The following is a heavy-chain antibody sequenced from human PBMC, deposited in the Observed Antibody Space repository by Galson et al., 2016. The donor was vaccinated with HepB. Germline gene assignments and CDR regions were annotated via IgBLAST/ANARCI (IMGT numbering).Heavy chain of an antibody. Sequence: SVKVSCKASGYNFVSYGLTWVRQAPGKGLEFLARISSYNVRTDYAQKFQDRVTMTTDKSSSTAYLELRSLTSDDTAVYCCARTPGGMDVWGQGTTVIVSS. J-gene: IGHJ6*02. CDR3: ARTPGGMDV. CDR1: GYNFVSYG. CDR2: ISSYNVRT. V-gene: IGHV1-18*04. D-gene: IGHD2-15*01.